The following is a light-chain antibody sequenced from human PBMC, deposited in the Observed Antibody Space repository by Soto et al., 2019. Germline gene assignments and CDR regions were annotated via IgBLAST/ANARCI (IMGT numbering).Light chain of an antibody. J-gene: IGKJ2*01. CDR1: QSVSTSS. Sequence: EIVLTQSPGTLSLSPGERATLSCRASQSVSTSSLAWYQQKPGQAPRLLIYGASNRATGIPDRVSASGSGADFTLSFSRLEPEDFAMYYCQQYGSSPYTFGQGTKLAIK. V-gene: IGKV3-20*01. CDR3: QQYGSSPYT. CDR2: GAS.